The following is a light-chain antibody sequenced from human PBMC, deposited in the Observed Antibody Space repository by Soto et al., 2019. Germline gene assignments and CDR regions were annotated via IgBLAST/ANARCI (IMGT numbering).Light chain of an antibody. CDR2: KAS. CDR3: QQYNSFPYT. V-gene: IGKV1-5*03. CDR1: QSLSSW. Sequence: DIKMTQSPSTLSASVGDRVTITCRASQSLSSWLAWYQQKPGKAPNLLIYKASSLESGVPSRFSGSGSGTEFTLPISSLQPDDFATYYCQQYNSFPYTFGQGTKLEIK. J-gene: IGKJ2*01.